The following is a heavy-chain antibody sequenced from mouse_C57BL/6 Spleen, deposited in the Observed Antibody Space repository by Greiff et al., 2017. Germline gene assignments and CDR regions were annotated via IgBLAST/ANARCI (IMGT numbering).Heavy chain of an antibody. CDR1: GFTFSDYG. Sequence: EVKLVESGGGLVKPGGSLKLSCAASGFTFSDYGMHWVRQAPEKGLEGVAYISSGSSTIYYADTVKGRFTISRDNAKTTLFLQMTSLRSEDTAMYYCAKGLRRGGYFDYWGQGTTLTVSS. CDR3: AKGLRRGGYFDY. D-gene: IGHD2-4*01. V-gene: IGHV5-17*01. CDR2: ISSGSSTI. J-gene: IGHJ2*01.